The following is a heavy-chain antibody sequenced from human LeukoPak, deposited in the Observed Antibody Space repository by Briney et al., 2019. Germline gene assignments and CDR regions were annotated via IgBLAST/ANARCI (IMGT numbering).Heavy chain of an antibody. J-gene: IGHJ4*02. CDR3: AKGLRNYDILTGTDY. V-gene: IGHV3-9*01. CDR2: ISWNSGSI. Sequence: GGSLRLSCAASGFTFDDYAMHWVRQAPGKGLEWVSGISWNSGSIGYADSVKGRFTISRDNAKNSPYLQMNSLRAEDTALYYCAKGLRNYDILTGTDYWGQGTLVTVPS. D-gene: IGHD3-9*01. CDR1: GFTFDDYA.